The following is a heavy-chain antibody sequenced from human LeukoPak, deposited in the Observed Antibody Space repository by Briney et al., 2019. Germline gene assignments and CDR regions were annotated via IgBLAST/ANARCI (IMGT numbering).Heavy chain of an antibody. V-gene: IGHV3-23*01. Sequence: GGPLRLSCAPSGLPYSNYAMLWVRQAPAKGLEWVSSITGTTASTHYADSVKGRFTISGDNSKNTLYLQMDSPGADDTAVYCCAKVHWDLLPPFDYWGQGTQVTVSS. J-gene: IGHJ4*02. CDR1: GLPYSNYA. CDR3: AKVHWDLLPPFDY. D-gene: IGHD1-26*01. CDR2: ITGTTAST.